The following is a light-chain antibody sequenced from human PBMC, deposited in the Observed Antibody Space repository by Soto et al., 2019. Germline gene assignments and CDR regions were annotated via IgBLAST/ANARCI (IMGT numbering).Light chain of an antibody. V-gene: IGLV2-8*01. J-gene: IGLJ1*01. CDR2: EVS. CDR1: SSDVGRYNY. CDR3: SSYAGTTSDV. Sequence: QSVLAQPPSASGSPGQSVTISCTGTSSDVGRYNYISWYQQRPGKAPKLIIYEVSKRPSGVPDRLSGFKYGNTASLTVSGLQAEDEADYYCSSYAGTTSDVYGPSPKVAVL.